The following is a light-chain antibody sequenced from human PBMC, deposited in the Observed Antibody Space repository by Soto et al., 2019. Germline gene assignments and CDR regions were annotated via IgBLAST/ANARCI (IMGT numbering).Light chain of an antibody. J-gene: IGLJ3*02. V-gene: IGLV1-47*01. Sequence: QAVVTQQPSASGTPGQRVTISCSESSSSIGSNYIYWYQQLPGTAPKLLIYRDSQRPSGVPDRFSGSKSGTSASLAISGLRSEDEADYYCAAWDDSLRGWVFGGGTKLTVL. CDR1: SSSIGSNY. CDR2: RDS. CDR3: AAWDDSLRGWV.